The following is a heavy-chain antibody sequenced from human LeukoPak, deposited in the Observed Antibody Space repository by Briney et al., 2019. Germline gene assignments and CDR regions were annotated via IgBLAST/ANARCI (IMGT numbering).Heavy chain of an antibody. Sequence: GGSLRLSCAASGFTFSNYWMSWVRQAPGKGPEWVANIKQDGTEKYYVDSVKGRFTISRDNAKNSLYLQMDSLRVEDTAVYYCARDGSYWGQGTLVTVSS. CDR1: GFTFSNYW. CDR2: IKQDGTEK. J-gene: IGHJ4*02. CDR3: ARDGSY. V-gene: IGHV3-7*01.